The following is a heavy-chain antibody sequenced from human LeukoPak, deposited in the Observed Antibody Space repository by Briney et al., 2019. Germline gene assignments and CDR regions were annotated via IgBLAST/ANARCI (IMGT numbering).Heavy chain of an antibody. CDR3: ARHYYDTSGYYYSLLN. J-gene: IGHJ4*02. CDR1: GFTVSSNY. Sequence: GGSLRLSCAASGFTVSSNYMSWVRHAPGKGLEWVSVFKSGGSTYYADSVKGRFTISRDNSKNTVYLQMNSLRAEDTAVYYCARHYYDTSGYYYSLLNWGQGTLVTVSS. V-gene: IGHV3-53*01. CDR2: FKSGGST. D-gene: IGHD3-22*01.